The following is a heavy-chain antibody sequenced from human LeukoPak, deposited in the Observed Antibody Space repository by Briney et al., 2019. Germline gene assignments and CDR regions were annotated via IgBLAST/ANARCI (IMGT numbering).Heavy chain of an antibody. CDR2: ISSSGTTI. Sequence: GGSLRLSCAASGFTFSDYEMNWVRQAPEKGLEWVSYISSSGTTIYYADSVKGRFTISRDNAKNSLYLQMNSLRAEDTAVYYCARDSSYYDGSGYHWGQGTLVSVSS. J-gene: IGHJ5*02. V-gene: IGHV3-48*03. CDR3: ARDSSYYDGSGYH. D-gene: IGHD3-22*01. CDR1: GFTFSDYE.